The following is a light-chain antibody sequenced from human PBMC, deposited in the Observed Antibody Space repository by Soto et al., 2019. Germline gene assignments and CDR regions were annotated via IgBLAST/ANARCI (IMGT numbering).Light chain of an antibody. CDR3: QQYGSSPPYT. CDR2: GAS. J-gene: IGKJ2*01. Sequence: EIVLTQSPGTLSLSPGERATLSCRASHSVRSSYLAWYQQKPGQAPRLLIYGASSRATGIPDRFSGSGSGIDFTLTISRLEPEDFAVYYCQQYGSSPPYTFGQGTKLEIK. V-gene: IGKV3-20*01. CDR1: HSVRSSY.